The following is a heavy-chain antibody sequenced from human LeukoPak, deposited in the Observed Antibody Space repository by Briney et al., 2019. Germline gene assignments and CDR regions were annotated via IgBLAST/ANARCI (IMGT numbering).Heavy chain of an antibody. CDR2: FDPEDGET. Sequence: ASVKVSCKVSGYTLTESSMHWVRQAPGKGLEWMGGFDPEDGETIYAQKFQGRVTMTEDTSTDTAYMELSSLRSEDTAVYYCATGTYDSSGYYHPSVDYWGQGTLVTVSS. CDR3: ATGTYDSSGYYHPSVDY. CDR1: GYTLTESS. V-gene: IGHV1-24*01. J-gene: IGHJ4*02. D-gene: IGHD3-22*01.